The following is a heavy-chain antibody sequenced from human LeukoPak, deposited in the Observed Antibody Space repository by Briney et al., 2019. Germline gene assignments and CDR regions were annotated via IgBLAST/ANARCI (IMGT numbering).Heavy chain of an antibody. CDR3: TTHSSAWSKYDY. J-gene: IGHJ4*02. Sequence: GGSLRLSCAASGFTFNNAWMSWVRQAPGKGLEWVGRIKSKTDGGTTDYAAPVKGRFTISRGDSKDTLYLQMDSLKTEDTAVYYCTTHSSAWSKYDYWGQGALVTVSS. V-gene: IGHV3-15*01. CDR1: GFTFNNAW. D-gene: IGHD6-13*01. CDR2: IKSKTDGGTT.